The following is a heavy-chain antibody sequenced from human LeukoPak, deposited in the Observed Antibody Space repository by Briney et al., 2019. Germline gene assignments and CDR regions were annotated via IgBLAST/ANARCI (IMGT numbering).Heavy chain of an antibody. D-gene: IGHD3-16*01. CDR1: GYSFTGYY. CDR2: INPDSGGT. CDR3: ARDYGGAYDYAAYLFDY. V-gene: IGHV1-2*02. Sequence: ASVKVSCKASGYSFTGYYMHWVRQAPGQGPEWMGWINPDSGGTKYAQKFQGRVTITRDTSISTAYMELSRLRSDDTAIYYCARDYGGAYDYAAYLFDYWGQGTLVTVSS. J-gene: IGHJ4*02.